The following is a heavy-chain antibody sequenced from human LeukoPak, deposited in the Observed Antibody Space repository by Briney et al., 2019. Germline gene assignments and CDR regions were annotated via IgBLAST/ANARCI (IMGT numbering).Heavy chain of an antibody. CDR1: GGTFSSYA. V-gene: IGHV1-69*01. CDR2: IIPIFGTA. J-gene: IGHJ4*02. D-gene: IGHD6-13*01. Sequence: ASVKVSCKASGGTFSSYAISWVRQAPGQGLEWMGGIIPIFGTANYAQKFQGRVTITADESTSTAYMELSSLRSEDTAVYYCAREGTQPDIAAAGTGFDYWGQGTLVTVSS. CDR3: AREGTQPDIAAAGTGFDY.